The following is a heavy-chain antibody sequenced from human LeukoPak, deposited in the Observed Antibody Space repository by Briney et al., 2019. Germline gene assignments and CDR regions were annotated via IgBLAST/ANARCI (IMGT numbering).Heavy chain of an antibody. D-gene: IGHD3-22*01. J-gene: IGHJ3*02. V-gene: IGHV3-30-3*01. CDR2: ISYDGSTK. CDR1: GFTLSSYA. CDR3: ARASMMVVVMTIDAFDI. Sequence: PGGSLRLSCALSGFTLSSYATHWVPEAPRKGVECGAVISYDGSTKSSTDSVRGRFTIYRDNSKNTLYLQMNSLRAEDTAVYYCARASMMVVVMTIDAFDICGERKM.